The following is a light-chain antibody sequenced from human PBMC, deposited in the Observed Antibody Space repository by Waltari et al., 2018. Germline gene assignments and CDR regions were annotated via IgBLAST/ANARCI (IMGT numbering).Light chain of an antibody. J-gene: IGLJ2*01. Sequence: QSALTQPASVSGSPGQSTTLSCTGPSSAGGVYNLASWYQQRPGKAPNLLLYEVNKRPQGVSNRFSGSKSGNTASLTISGLQAEDEADYYCCSYAGSPTFVIFGGGSKLTVL. V-gene: IGLV2-23*02. CDR3: CSYAGSPTFVI. CDR1: SSAGGVYNL. CDR2: EVN.